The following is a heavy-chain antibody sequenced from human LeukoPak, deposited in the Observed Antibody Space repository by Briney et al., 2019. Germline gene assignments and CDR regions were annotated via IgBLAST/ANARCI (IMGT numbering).Heavy chain of an antibody. D-gene: IGHD6-19*01. Sequence: SETLSLTCTVSGGSISSSSYYWGWIRQPPGKGLEWIGSIYYSGSTNYNPSLKSRVTISVDTSKNQFSLKLSSVTAADTAVYYCARTYPTTVAGPTFDYWGQGTLVTVSS. CDR1: GGSISSSSYY. J-gene: IGHJ4*02. CDR3: ARTYPTTVAGPTFDY. CDR2: IYYSGST. V-gene: IGHV4-39*07.